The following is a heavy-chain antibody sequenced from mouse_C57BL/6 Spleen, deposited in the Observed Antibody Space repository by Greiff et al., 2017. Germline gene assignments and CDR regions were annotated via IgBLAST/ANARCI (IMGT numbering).Heavy chain of an antibody. D-gene: IGHD1-1*01. Sequence: QVQLQQPGAELVRPGTSVKLSCKASGYTFTGYWMHWVKQRPGQGLEWIGVIDPSDSYTNYNQKFKGKATLTVDTSSSTAYMPLSSLTSEDSAVYYCAREVSHSYGSNGYWGQGTTLTVSA. CDR1: GYTFTGYW. J-gene: IGHJ2*01. CDR3: AREVSHSYGSNGY. CDR2: IDPSDSYT. V-gene: IGHV1-59*01.